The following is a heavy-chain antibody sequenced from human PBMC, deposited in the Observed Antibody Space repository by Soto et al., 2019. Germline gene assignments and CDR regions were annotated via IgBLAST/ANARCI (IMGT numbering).Heavy chain of an antibody. Sequence: SGPTLVNPTQTLTLTCTFSGFSLSTSGVHVGWIRQPPGKALEWLGLIYWDDDKRYSPFLKSRLIITKDTSKDQVVLTLTNVDPVDIATYYCAHPGNKAAAGYYFDYWGQGILVTVSS. CDR1: GFSLSTSGVH. J-gene: IGHJ4*02. D-gene: IGHD6-13*01. CDR3: AHPGNKAAAGYYFDY. CDR2: IYWDDDK. V-gene: IGHV2-5*02.